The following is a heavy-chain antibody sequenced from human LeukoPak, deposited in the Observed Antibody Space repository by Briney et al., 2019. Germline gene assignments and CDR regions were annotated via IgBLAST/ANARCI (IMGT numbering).Heavy chain of an antibody. Sequence: GSLRLSCAASGFTFSSYAMSWVRQAPGKGLAWVSAISGSGGSTYYADSVKGRFTISRDNSKNTLCLQMNSLRAEDTAVYYCAKDQITMVRGVIRSAPFDYWGQGTLVTVSS. CDR2: ISGSGGST. CDR1: GFTFSSYA. J-gene: IGHJ4*02. V-gene: IGHV3-23*01. CDR3: AKDQITMVRGVIRSAPFDY. D-gene: IGHD3-10*01.